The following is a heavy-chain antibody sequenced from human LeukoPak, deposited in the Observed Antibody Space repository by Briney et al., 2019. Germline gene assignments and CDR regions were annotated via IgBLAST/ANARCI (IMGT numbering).Heavy chain of an antibody. CDR2: IWYDGSNK. Sequence: GRSLRLSCAASGFTFSSYGMHWVRQAPGKGLEWVAVIWYDGSNKYYADSVKGRFTISRDNSKNTLYLQMNSLRAEDTAVYYCARGGSGSYQDNYYYYYGMDVWGQGTTVTVSS. V-gene: IGHV3-33*01. D-gene: IGHD1-26*01. CDR3: ARGGSGSYQDNYYYYYGMDV. CDR1: GFTFSSYG. J-gene: IGHJ6*02.